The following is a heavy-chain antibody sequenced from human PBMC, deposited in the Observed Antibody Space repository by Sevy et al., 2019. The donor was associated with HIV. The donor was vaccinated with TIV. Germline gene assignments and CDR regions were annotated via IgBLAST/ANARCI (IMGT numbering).Heavy chain of an antibody. J-gene: IGHJ3*02. V-gene: IGHV3-15*01. D-gene: IGHD3-22*01. CDR1: GFTFSNAW. Sequence: GGSLRLSCAASGFTFSNAWMSWVRQAPGKGLECVGRIKSKTDGGTTDYAAPVKGRFTISRDDSKNTLYLQMNSLKTEDTAVYYCTTDSSGYYYGDAFDIWGQGTMVTVSS. CDR2: IKSKTDGGTT. CDR3: TTDSSGYYYGDAFDI.